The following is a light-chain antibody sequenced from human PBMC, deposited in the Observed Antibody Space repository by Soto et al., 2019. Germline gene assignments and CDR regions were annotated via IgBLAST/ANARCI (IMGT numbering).Light chain of an antibody. CDR2: EVS. V-gene: IGLV2-14*01. J-gene: IGLJ2*01. CDR1: SSDVGGYNY. Sequence: QSALTQPASVSGSPGQSITISCTGTSSDVGGYNYVSWYQQHPGKAPKLMIYEVSNRPSGVSNRFSGSKSGNTASLTISGLQAEADSDYSCSSYTSTSTLLVFGGGTKLTVL. CDR3: SSYTSTSTLLV.